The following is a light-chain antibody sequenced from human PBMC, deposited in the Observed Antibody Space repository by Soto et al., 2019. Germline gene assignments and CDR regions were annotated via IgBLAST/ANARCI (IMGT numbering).Light chain of an antibody. Sequence: IQMTQSPSFLSASVGDRVIITCRADHSINNYLTWYQQKPGTVPKLLIYGASTLQSGVPSRFSGSGSGRVFTLTISGLQPEDFAAYYCQQSYSTLGTFGRGTRVEI. CDR2: GAS. J-gene: IGKJ2*01. V-gene: IGKV1-39*01. CDR1: HSINNY. CDR3: QQSYSTLGT.